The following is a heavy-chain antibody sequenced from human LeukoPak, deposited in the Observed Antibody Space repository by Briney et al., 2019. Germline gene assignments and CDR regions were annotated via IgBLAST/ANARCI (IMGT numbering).Heavy chain of an antibody. J-gene: IGHJ4*02. V-gene: IGHV4-61*02. CDR1: GGSISSGNYY. Sequence: SETLSLTCTVSGGSISSGNYYYSWIRQPAGKGLEWIGRIYTSGSTNYNPSLKSRVTMSVDTSKNQFSLKLSSVTAADTAVYYCARAEAAAEDYWGQGTLVTVSS. CDR2: IYTSGST. CDR3: ARAEAAAEDY. D-gene: IGHD6-13*01.